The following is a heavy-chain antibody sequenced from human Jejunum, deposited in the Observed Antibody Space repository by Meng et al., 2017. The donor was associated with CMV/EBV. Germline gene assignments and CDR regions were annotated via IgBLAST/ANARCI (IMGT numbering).Heavy chain of an antibody. V-gene: IGHV3-23*01. D-gene: IGHD6-19*01. J-gene: IGHJ4*02. Sequence: FTFSSYAMSWVRQAPGKGLEWVSAISGSGGNTYYADSVKGLFTISRDNSKNTLYLQMNSLRAEDTAVYYCAKDWGMFSSGWAGVYWGQGTLVTVSS. CDR3: AKDWGMFSSGWAGVY. CDR1: FTFSSYA. CDR2: ISGSGGNT.